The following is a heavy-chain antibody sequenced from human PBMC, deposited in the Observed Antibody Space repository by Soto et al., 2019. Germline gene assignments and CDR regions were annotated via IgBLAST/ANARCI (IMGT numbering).Heavy chain of an antibody. Sequence: EVQLVESGGGLVQPGRSLRLSCAASGFTFDDYAMHWVRQAPGKGLEWVSGISWNSGSIGYADSVKGRFTISRDNAKNSLYLQMNSLRAEDTALYYCAKEMATIPSCDYWGQGTLVTVSS. D-gene: IGHD5-12*01. CDR1: GFTFDDYA. V-gene: IGHV3-9*01. CDR2: ISWNSGSI. CDR3: AKEMATIPSCDY. J-gene: IGHJ4*02.